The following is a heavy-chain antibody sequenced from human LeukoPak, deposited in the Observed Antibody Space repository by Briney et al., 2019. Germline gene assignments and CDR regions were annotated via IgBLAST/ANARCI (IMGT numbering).Heavy chain of an antibody. V-gene: IGHV1-2*06. CDR2: INPNSGGT. Sequence: ASVKVSCKASGYTFTGYYMHWVRQAPGQGLEWMGRINPNSGGTNYAQKFQGRVTMTRDTSISTAYMELSRLRSDDTAVYYCARGGYYDYVWESYRYFDYWGQGTLVTVSS. CDR1: GYTFTGYY. J-gene: IGHJ4*02. D-gene: IGHD3-16*02. CDR3: ARGGYYDYVWESYRYFDY.